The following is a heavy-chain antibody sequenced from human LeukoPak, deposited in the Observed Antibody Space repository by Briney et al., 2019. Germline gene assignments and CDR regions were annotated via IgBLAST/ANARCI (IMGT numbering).Heavy chain of an antibody. CDR2: INPSGGSP. CDR3: ARAQGSYYHYYMDV. V-gene: IGHV1-46*01. D-gene: IGHD1-26*01. J-gene: IGHJ6*03. CDR1: GYTFTSYH. Sequence: ASVKVSCKASGYTFTSYHLHWVRQAPGQGLEWMGIINPSGGSPNYAQRFQGRVTMTRDMSTSTVNMELSSLRSEDTAVYYCARAQGSYYHYYMDVWGKGTTVTVSS.